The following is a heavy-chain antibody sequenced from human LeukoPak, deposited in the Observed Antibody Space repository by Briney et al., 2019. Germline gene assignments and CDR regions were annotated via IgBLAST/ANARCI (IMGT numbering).Heavy chain of an antibody. V-gene: IGHV3-30*18. D-gene: IGHD1-26*01. CDR2: ISYDGSNK. J-gene: IGHJ4*02. Sequence: GRSLRLSCAASGFAFSSYGMHWVRQAPGKGLEWVAVISYDGSNKYYADSVKGRFTISRDNSKNTLYLQMNSLRAEDTAVYYCAKNRVTGAHPYPFDYWGQGTLVTVSS. CDR1: GFAFSSYG. CDR3: AKNRVTGAHPYPFDY.